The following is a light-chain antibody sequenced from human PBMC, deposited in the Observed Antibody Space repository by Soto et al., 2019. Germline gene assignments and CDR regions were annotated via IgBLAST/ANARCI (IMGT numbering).Light chain of an antibody. CDR3: QSYHSSYPYV. J-gene: IGLJ1*01. Sequence: NFMLTQPHSVSESPGKTVTISCTRSGGSIASGYVQWYRQRPGSAPTTVIYEDNQRPSGVPDRFSVSIDSSSNSASLTISGLQTEDEADYYCQSYHSSYPYVFGTGTKLTVL. CDR1: GGSIASGY. CDR2: EDN. V-gene: IGLV6-57*03.